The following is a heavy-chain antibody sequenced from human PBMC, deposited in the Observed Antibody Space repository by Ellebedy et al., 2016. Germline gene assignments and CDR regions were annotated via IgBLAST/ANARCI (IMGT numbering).Heavy chain of an antibody. Sequence: GGSLRLXXAASGFTFSNAWMTWVRQAPGKGLEWVSYISSSSSTIYYADSVKGRFTISRDNAKNSLYLQMNSLRAEDTAVYYCARVMVRGVMQDYYYGMDVWGQGTTVTVSS. V-gene: IGHV3-48*04. J-gene: IGHJ6*02. CDR2: ISSSSSTI. CDR1: GFTFSNAW. D-gene: IGHD3-10*01. CDR3: ARVMVRGVMQDYYYGMDV.